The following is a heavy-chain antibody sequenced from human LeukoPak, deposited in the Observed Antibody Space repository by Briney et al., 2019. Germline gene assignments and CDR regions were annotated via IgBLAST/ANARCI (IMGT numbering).Heavy chain of an antibody. V-gene: IGHV3-48*01. CDR3: ARTVTTYWYFDL. CDR1: GVTFSSYS. J-gene: IGHJ2*01. CDR2: ISSSSSTI. D-gene: IGHD4-17*01. Sequence: PGGSLRLSCAPSGVTFSSYSTNSVRQAPGRGLEWVSYISSSSSTIYYADSVKGRFTISRDNAKNSLYLQMNSLRAEETAVYYCARTVTTYWYFDLWGRGTLVTVSS.